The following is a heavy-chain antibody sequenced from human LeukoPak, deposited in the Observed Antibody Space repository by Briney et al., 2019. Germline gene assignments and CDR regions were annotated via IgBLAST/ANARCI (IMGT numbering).Heavy chain of an antibody. CDR2: ISGSGGST. Sequence: GGSLRLSCAASGFTFSSYGMHWVRQAPGKELEWVSAISGSGGSTYYADSVKGRFTISRDNSKNTLYLQMNSLRAEDTAVYYCANDRGSGSRFDHWGQGTLVTVSS. J-gene: IGHJ4*02. D-gene: IGHD3-10*01. V-gene: IGHV3-23*01. CDR3: ANDRGSGSRFDH. CDR1: GFTFSSYG.